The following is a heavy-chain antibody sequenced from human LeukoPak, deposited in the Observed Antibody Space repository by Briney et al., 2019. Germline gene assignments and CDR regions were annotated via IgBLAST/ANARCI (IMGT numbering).Heavy chain of an antibody. D-gene: IGHD6-6*01. CDR3: ALSSRAPYSSSSEWAY. J-gene: IGHJ4*02. Sequence: ASVKVSCKASGYTFSSYAISWVRQAPGQGLEWMGGIIPIFGTANYAQKFQGRVTITADESTSTAYMELSSLRSEDTAVYYCALSSRAPYSSSSEWAYWGQGTLVTVSS. V-gene: IGHV1-69*13. CDR1: GYTFSSYA. CDR2: IIPIFGTA.